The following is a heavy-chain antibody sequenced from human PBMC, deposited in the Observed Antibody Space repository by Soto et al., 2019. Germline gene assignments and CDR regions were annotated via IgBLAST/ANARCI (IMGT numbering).Heavy chain of an antibody. Sequence: GGSLRLSCAASGFTFSSFGMHWVRQAPGKGLEWVAVISYDGSTKFYTDSVKGRFTIARDNSKNILYLQMNSLTIEDTAVFYCARSTSSTLNYYYGTDVWGQGTTVTVSS. CDR3: ARSTSSTLNYYYGTDV. CDR1: GFTFSSFG. CDR2: ISYDGSTK. V-gene: IGHV3-30*03. D-gene: IGHD6-6*01. J-gene: IGHJ6*02.